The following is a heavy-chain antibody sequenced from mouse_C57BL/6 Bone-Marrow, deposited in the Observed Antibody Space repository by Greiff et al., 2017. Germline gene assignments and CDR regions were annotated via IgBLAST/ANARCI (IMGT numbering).Heavy chain of an antibody. CDR3: AREGVYDGYPYYFDY. V-gene: IGHV5-4*01. CDR1: GFTFSSYA. J-gene: IGHJ2*01. CDR2: ISDGGSYT. D-gene: IGHD2-3*01. Sequence: EVKLMESGGGLVKPGGSLKLSCAASGFTFSSYAMSWVRQTPEKRLEWVATISDGGSYTYYPDNVKGRFTITRDNAKNNLYLQMSHLKSEGTSMYYCAREGVYDGYPYYFDYWGQGTTLTVSS.